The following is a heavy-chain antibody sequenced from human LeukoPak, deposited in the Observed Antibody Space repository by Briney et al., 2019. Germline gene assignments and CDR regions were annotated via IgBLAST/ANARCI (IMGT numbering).Heavy chain of an antibody. CDR1: GFTFSSYD. V-gene: IGHV3-13*01. Sequence: GGSLRLSCAASGFTFSSYDMRWVRQATGKGLEWVSAIGTAGDTYYPGSVKGRFTISRENAKNSLYLQMNSLRAGDAAVYYCARADSSGWYDYWGQGTLVTVSS. CDR2: IGTAGDT. J-gene: IGHJ4*02. CDR3: ARADSSGWYDY. D-gene: IGHD6-19*01.